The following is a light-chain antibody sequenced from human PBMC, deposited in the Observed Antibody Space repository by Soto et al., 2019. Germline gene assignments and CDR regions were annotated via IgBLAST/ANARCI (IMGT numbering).Light chain of an antibody. CDR3: QQYGSSPGT. J-gene: IGKJ1*01. V-gene: IGKV3-20*01. CDR1: QSVSSNY. Sequence: EIVFTQSPGTLSLSPGERVTLSCRASQSVSSNYLAWYQQKPGQAPRLLIYGASSRATGIPDRFSGSGSGTDFTLTISRXEPEDFAVFYCQQYGSSPGTFGQGTKVDIK. CDR2: GAS.